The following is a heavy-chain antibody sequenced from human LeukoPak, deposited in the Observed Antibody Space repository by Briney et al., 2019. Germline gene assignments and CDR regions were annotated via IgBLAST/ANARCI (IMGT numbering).Heavy chain of an antibody. Sequence: HPGGSLRLSCAASGFTFDDYAMHWVRQAPGKGLEWVSGISWNSGSIGYADSVKGRFTISRDNAKNTLYLQMNSLRVEDTAMYYCAIGYCTTTTCDGVGYWGQGTLVTVSS. CDR3: AIGYCTTTTCDGVGY. CDR1: GFTFDDYA. CDR2: ISWNSGSI. V-gene: IGHV3-9*01. J-gene: IGHJ4*02. D-gene: IGHD2-2*01.